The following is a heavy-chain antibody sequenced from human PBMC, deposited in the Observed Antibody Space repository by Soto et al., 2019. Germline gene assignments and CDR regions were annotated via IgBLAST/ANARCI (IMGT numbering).Heavy chain of an antibody. CDR1: GGSFSGYY. J-gene: IGHJ4*02. CDR2: INHSGST. V-gene: IGHV4-34*01. CDR3: ARQVPTVTAYFDY. D-gene: IGHD2-21*02. Sequence: SETLSLTCAVYGGSFSGYYWSWIRQPPGKGLEWIGEINHSGSTNYNPSLKSRVTISVDTSKNQFSLKLSSVTAADTAVYYCARQVPTVTAYFDYWGQGTLVTVSS.